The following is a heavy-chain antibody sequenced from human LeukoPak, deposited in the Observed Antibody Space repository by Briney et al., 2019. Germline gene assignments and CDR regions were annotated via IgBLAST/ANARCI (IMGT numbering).Heavy chain of an antibody. CDR3: ARRHTLFGYFDY. CDR1: AGSISNNY. Sequence: SETLSLTCTVSAGSISNNYWTWLRQSPGKGLEGIGEVYYTGSTKYNASLKSRVTISVDTSKNQFSLKLRSVTAADTAVYFCARRHTLFGYFDYWGQGSLVIVSS. V-gene: IGHV4-59*08. D-gene: IGHD3-3*01. CDR2: VYYTGST. J-gene: IGHJ4*01.